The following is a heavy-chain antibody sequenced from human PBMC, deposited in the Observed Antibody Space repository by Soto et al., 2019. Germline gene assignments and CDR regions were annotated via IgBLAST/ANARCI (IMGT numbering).Heavy chain of an antibody. CDR3: ARVNYGSGSYIPHYYFDY. Sequence: GASVKVSCKASGYTFTSYAMHWVRQAPGQRLEWMGWINAGNGNTKYSQKFQGRVTITRDTSASTAYMELSSLRSEDTAVYYCARVNYGSGSYIPHYYFDYWGQGILVTVSS. D-gene: IGHD3-10*01. J-gene: IGHJ4*02. CDR2: INAGNGNT. CDR1: GYTFTSYA. V-gene: IGHV1-3*01.